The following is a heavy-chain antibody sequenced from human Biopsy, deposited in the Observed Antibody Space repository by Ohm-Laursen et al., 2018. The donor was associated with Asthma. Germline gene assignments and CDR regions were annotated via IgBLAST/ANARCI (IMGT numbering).Heavy chain of an antibody. CDR3: VKDIRLQLWGFDS. J-gene: IGHJ4*02. CDR2: ISYDGREK. CDR1: GFAFGNYA. Sequence: SLRLSCAASGFAFGNYAMYWVRQAPGKGPEWVALISYDGREKGYVDSVKGRFTISRDNAKNSLYLQMNSLRGADTALYYCVKDIRLQLWGFDSWGQGTLVTVSS. D-gene: IGHD6-13*01. V-gene: IGHV3-30*18.